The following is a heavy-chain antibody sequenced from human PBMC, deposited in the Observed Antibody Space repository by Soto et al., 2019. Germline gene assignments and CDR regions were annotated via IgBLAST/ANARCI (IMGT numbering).Heavy chain of an antibody. D-gene: IGHD2-2*02. V-gene: IGHV4-39*02. CDR1: GGSISSSSYY. CDR3: ARDGCSTTSCYTY. CDR2: IYYSGST. J-gene: IGHJ4*02. Sequence: QLQLQESGPGLVKPSETLSLTCTVSGGSISSSSYYWGWIRQPPGKGLECIGSIYYSGSTYYNPSLKSRVTRSVDTSKNQFSLKLSSVTAADTAVYYCARDGCSTTSCYTYWCQGTLVTVSS.